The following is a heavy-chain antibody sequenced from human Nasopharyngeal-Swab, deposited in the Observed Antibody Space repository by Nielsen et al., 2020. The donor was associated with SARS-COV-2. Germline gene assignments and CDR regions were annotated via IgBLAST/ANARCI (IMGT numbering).Heavy chain of an antibody. CDR3: ARDSADYQYYGMDV. CDR1: GASISSTRYY. CDR2: VYYSGST. Sequence: SETLSLTCSVSGASISSTRYYWDWIRQPPGKGPEWIGSVYYSGSTYYSPSLKSRVSISADTSKNQFSLKLNSVTAADTAVYYCARDSADYQYYGMDVWGRGTAVTVSS. J-gene: IGHJ6*02. V-gene: IGHV4-39*07.